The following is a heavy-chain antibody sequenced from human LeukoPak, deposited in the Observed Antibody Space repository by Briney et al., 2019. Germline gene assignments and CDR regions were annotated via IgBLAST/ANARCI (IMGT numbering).Heavy chain of an antibody. CDR1: GGSISSGGYY. D-gene: IGHD6-13*01. V-gene: IGHV4-30-2*01. J-gene: IGHJ4*02. Sequence: SETLSLTCTVSGGSISSGGYYWSWIRQPPGKGPEWIGYIYHSGSTYYNPSLKSRVTISVDRSKNQFSLRLSSVTAADTAVYYCARGGQQSSTDWGQGTLVTVSS. CDR3: ARGGQQSSTD. CDR2: IYHSGST.